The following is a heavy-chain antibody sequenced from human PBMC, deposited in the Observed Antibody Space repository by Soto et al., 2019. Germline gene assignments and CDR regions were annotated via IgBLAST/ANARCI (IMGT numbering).Heavy chain of an antibody. CDR3: AKDTKKYSSSSNLDY. Sequence: GGSLRLSCAASGFTFSSYAMSWVRQAPGKGLEWVSAISGSGGSTYYADSVEGRFTISRENSKNTLYLQMNSLRAEDTAVYYCAKDTKKYSSSSNLDYWGQGTLVTVSS. D-gene: IGHD6-6*01. V-gene: IGHV3-23*01. CDR2: ISGSGGST. J-gene: IGHJ4*02. CDR1: GFTFSSYA.